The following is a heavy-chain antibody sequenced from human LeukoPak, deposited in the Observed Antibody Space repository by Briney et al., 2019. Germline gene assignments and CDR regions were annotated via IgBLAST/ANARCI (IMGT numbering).Heavy chain of an antibody. CDR3: ARLLDTSNLGIAGTFDAFDI. D-gene: IGHD1-7*01. CDR2: IDPSDSYT. CDR1: GYSFTSYW. J-gene: IGHJ3*02. V-gene: IGHV5-10-1*01. Sequence: GESLKISCKGSGYSFTSYWISWVRQMPGKGLEWMGRIDPSDSYTNYSPSFQGHVTISADKSISTTYLQWSSLKASDTAMYYCARLLDTSNLGIAGTFDAFDIWGQGTMVTVSS.